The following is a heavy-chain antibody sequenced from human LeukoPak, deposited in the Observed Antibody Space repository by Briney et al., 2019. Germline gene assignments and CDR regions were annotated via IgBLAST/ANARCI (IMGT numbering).Heavy chain of an antibody. J-gene: IGHJ3*02. V-gene: IGHV3-21*01. CDR1: GFSFSSYS. Sequence: KPGGSLRLSCAASGFSFSSYSMSWVRQAPGKGLEWVSSISSTSSYIYYADSMKGRFTISRDNAKNSLYLQMNSLRAEDTAVYYCAKDGYYDSSGYYWYAFDIWGQGTMVTVSS. D-gene: IGHD3-22*01. CDR2: ISSTSSYI. CDR3: AKDGYYDSSGYYWYAFDI.